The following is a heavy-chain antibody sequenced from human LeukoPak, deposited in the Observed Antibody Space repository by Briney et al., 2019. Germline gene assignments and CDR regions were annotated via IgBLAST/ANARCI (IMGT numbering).Heavy chain of an antibody. CDR2: IWYDGSNK. J-gene: IGHJ6*02. D-gene: IGHD3-10*01. CDR3: ARDIYGSGTSWGYYYYYGMDV. Sequence: GGSLRLSCAASGFTFSSYGMHWVRQAPGKGLEWVAVIWYDGSNKYYADSVKGRFTISRDNSKSTLYLQMNSLRAEDTAVYYCARDIYGSGTSWGYYYYYGMDVWGQGTTVTVSS. CDR1: GFTFSSYG. V-gene: IGHV3-33*01.